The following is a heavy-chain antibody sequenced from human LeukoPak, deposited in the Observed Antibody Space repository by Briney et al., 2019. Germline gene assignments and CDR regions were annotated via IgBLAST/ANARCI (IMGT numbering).Heavy chain of an antibody. CDR3: ARSLRVRGVPDYMDV. CDR2: IYKIAIT. Sequence: GGSLRLSCAASGFTVSSNYMTWVRQAPGKGLEWVSVIYKIAITYYADTVKGRFTISRDNSKNTLYLQMNNLRAEDTAVYYCARSLRVRGVPDYMDVWGKGTTVTISS. J-gene: IGHJ6*03. D-gene: IGHD3-10*01. V-gene: IGHV3-53*01. CDR1: GFTVSSNY.